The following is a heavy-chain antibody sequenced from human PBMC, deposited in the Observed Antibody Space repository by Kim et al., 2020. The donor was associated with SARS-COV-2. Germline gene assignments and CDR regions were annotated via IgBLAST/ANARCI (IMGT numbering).Heavy chain of an antibody. CDR2: INHSGST. V-gene: IGHV4-34*01. J-gene: IGHJ6*01. Sequence: SETLSLTCAVYGGSFSGYYWSWIRQPPGKGLEWIGEINHSGSTNYKPSLKSRVTISVDTSKNQFSLKLSSVTAADTAVYYCARGRVVVVVAARYYYYGM. D-gene: IGHD2-15*01. CDR3: ARGRVVVVVAARYYYYGM. CDR1: GGSFSGYY.